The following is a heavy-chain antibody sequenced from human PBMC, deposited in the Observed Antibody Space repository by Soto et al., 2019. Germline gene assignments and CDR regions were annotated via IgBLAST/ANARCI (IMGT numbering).Heavy chain of an antibody. Sequence: ASETLSLTCTVSGGSISSYYWSWIRQPPGKGLEWIGYIYYSGSTNYNPSLKSRVTISVDTSKNQFSLKLSSVTAADTAVYYCARERHYGDYPLGGYGMDVWGQGTTVTVSS. CDR3: ARERHYGDYPLGGYGMDV. V-gene: IGHV4-59*01. CDR2: IYYSGST. CDR1: GGSISSYY. D-gene: IGHD4-17*01. J-gene: IGHJ6*02.